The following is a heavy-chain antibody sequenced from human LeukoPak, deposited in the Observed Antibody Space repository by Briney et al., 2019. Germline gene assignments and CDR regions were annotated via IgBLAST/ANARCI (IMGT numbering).Heavy chain of an antibody. D-gene: IGHD2-2*01. J-gene: IGHJ4*02. CDR3: ARDDIVVVPAANVGDY. CDR2: ISAYNGNT. Sequence: ASVKVSCKASGYTFTSYGISWVRQAPGQGLEWMGWISAYNGNTNYAQKLQGRVTMTTDTSTSTAYMELRGLRSDDTAVYYCARDDIVVVPAANVGDYWGQGTLVTVSS. CDR1: GYTFTSYG. V-gene: IGHV1-18*01.